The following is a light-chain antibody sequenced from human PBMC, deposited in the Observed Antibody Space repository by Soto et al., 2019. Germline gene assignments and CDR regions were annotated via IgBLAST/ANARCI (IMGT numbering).Light chain of an antibody. CDR2: GAS. CDR1: QTIVGTY. J-gene: IGKJ1*01. Sequence: EIVLTQSPGSLSLSPGERATLSCRASQTIVGTYLAWYQQKPGQTPRLLIYGASSRASGIPDRFSGGGSGTDFTLTITRLEPEDSAVYYCQLGGFGQGTKVEIK. V-gene: IGKV3-20*01. CDR3: QLGG.